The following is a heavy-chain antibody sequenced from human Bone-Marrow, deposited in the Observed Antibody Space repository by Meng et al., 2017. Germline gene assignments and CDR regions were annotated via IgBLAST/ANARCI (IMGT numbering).Heavy chain of an antibody. CDR1: GFTFSSSE. CDR3: AGGGGNY. Sequence: GESLKISCAVSGFTFSSSEMNWVRQAPGKGLEWVSYIARSGTIWYADSVKGRVTISRDNAKNSLYLQMNSLRGEDTAVYYCAGGGGNYWGQGTLVTFSS. J-gene: IGHJ4*02. D-gene: IGHD2-15*01. CDR2: IARSGTI. V-gene: IGHV3-48*03.